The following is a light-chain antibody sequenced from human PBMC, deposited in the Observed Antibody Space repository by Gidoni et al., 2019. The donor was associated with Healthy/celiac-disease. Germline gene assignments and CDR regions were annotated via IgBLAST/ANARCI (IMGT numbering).Light chain of an antibody. V-gene: IGLV1-47*01. Sequence: QSVLTQPPSASGTPGQRVTISCSGSSSNIGSNYVYWYQQLPGTAPKLLIYRNNQRPSGVPDRFSGSKSGTSASLAISGRRSEDEADYYCAACDDSLSGFYVFGTGTKVTVL. J-gene: IGLJ1*01. CDR1: SSNIGSNY. CDR2: RNN. CDR3: AACDDSLSGFYV.